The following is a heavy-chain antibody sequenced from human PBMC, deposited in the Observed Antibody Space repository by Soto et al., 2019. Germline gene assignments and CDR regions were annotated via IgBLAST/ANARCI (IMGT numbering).Heavy chain of an antibody. D-gene: IGHD2-2*01. Sequence: QVQLVESGGGVVQPGRSLRLSCAASGFTYSSYTMHWVRQAPGKGLEWVAVISHDGSKKDYADSVKGRFTISRDNSKNTLFLQMISLRAEDTAVYYCARDSEGVVVPAASYYFYGMDVWGQGTTVTVSS. CDR1: GFTYSSYT. J-gene: IGHJ6*02. CDR3: ARDSEGVVVPAASYYFYGMDV. CDR2: ISHDGSKK. V-gene: IGHV3-30-3*01.